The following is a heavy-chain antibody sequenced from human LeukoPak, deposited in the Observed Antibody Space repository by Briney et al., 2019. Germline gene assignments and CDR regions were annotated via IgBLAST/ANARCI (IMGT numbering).Heavy chain of an antibody. V-gene: IGHV4-34*01. D-gene: IGHD2-15*01. Sequence: SETLSLTCAVYGGSFSGYYWSWIRQPPGKGLEWIGEINHSGSTNYNPSLKSRVTISVDTSKKQFSLKLSSVTAADTAVYYCARGRNIVVVVGGFDYWGQGTLVTVSS. J-gene: IGHJ4*02. CDR2: INHSGST. CDR1: GGSFSGYY. CDR3: ARGRNIVVVVGGFDY.